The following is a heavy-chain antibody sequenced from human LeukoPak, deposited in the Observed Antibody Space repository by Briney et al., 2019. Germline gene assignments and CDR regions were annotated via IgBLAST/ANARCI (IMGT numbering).Heavy chain of an antibody. CDR3: ARGDSTYTYYYYYYMDV. J-gene: IGHJ6*03. V-gene: IGHV1-2*02. Sequence: ASVKVSCKASGYTFTAYYMHWVRQAPGKGPEWMGWIHPNSGGTEYAQHFQGRVVMTRDTSISTAYMELSRLRSDDTAVYYCARGDSTYTYYYYYYMDVWGKGTTVTVSS. CDR2: IHPNSGGT. CDR1: GYTFTAYY. D-gene: IGHD4-11*01.